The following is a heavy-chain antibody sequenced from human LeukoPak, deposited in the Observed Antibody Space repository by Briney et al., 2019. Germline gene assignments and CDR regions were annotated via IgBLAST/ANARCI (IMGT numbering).Heavy chain of an antibody. CDR3: ARGSLGDFWSGYDYYGMDV. V-gene: IGHV1-18*01. Sequence: GASVKVSCKASGYTFTSYGISWVRQAPGQGVEGMGWISAYNGNTNYAQKLQGRVTMTTDTSTSTAYMELRSLRSDDTAVYYCARGSLGDFWSGYDYYGMDVWGQGTTVTVSS. CDR2: ISAYNGNT. J-gene: IGHJ6*02. CDR1: GYTFTSYG. D-gene: IGHD3-3*01.